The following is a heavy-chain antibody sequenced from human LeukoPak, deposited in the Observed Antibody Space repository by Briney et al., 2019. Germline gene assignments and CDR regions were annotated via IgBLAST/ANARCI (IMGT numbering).Heavy chain of an antibody. CDR1: GFTFSSYW. Sequence: GGSLRLSCAASGFTFSSYWMSWVRQAPGKGLEWVSAITGSGGRTYYADSVKGRFTISRDNSRDRLYLETNSLRAEDTAVYYCAKRLGISTGYYYMDVWGKGTTVTVSS. CDR2: ITGSGGRT. J-gene: IGHJ6*03. D-gene: IGHD3-9*01. V-gene: IGHV3-23*01. CDR3: AKRLGISTGYYYMDV.